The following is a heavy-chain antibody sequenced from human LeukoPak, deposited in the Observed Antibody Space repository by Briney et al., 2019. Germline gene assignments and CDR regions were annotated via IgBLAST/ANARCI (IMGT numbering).Heavy chain of an antibody. D-gene: IGHD3-16*01. CDR3: AKDPDDSHRGDP. Sequence: GGSLRLSCVASGFSFSDSAMYWVRQALGKGLEWVAVVSYDERNKYYAESVKGRFTISRDNSKNTVYLEMRSLRPEDTAVYYCAKDPDDSHRGDPWGQGTLVTVSS. CDR2: VSYDERNK. V-gene: IGHV3-30*04. J-gene: IGHJ5*02. CDR1: GFSFSDSA.